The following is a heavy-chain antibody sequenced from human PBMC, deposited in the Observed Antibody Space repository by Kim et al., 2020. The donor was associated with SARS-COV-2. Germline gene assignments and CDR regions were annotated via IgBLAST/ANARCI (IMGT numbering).Heavy chain of an antibody. V-gene: IGHV1-24*01. D-gene: IGHD3-10*01. CDR2: FDPEDGET. CDR3: AIITMVRGVPTKNIYYYGMDV. Sequence: ASVKVSCKVSGYTLTELSMHWVRQAPGKGLEWMGGFDPEDGETIYAQKFQGRVTMTEDTSTDTAYMELSSLRSEDTAVYYCAIITMVRGVPTKNIYYYGMDVWGQGTTVPVSS. J-gene: IGHJ6*02. CDR1: GYTLTELS.